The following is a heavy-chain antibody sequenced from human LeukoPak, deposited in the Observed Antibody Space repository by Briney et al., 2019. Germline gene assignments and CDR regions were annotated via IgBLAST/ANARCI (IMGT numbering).Heavy chain of an antibody. CDR3: ARGDDYGDIFFDY. D-gene: IGHD4-17*01. V-gene: IGHV4-31*03. Sequence: PSETLSLTCTVSGGSISSGGYYWSWIRQHPGKGLEWIGYTYYSGSTYYNPSLKSRVTISVDTSKNQFSLKLSSVTAADTAVYYCARGDDYGDIFFDYWGQGTLVTVSS. J-gene: IGHJ4*02. CDR2: TYYSGST. CDR1: GGSISSGGYY.